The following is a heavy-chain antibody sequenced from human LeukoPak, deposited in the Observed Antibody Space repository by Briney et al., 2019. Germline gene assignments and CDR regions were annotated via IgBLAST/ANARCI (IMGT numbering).Heavy chain of an antibody. Sequence: SETLSLTCSVSGGSINSTTYYWGWIRQTPGKGLEWIGSIDYSGLSYFNPSLKSRVTMSIDTSKNQFSLKLSSVTAADTAVFYCARDRGGGNGWRESFDLWGQGTLVTVSS. J-gene: IGHJ4*02. CDR2: IDYSGLS. D-gene: IGHD6-19*01. V-gene: IGHV4-39*07. CDR3: ARDRGGGNGWRESFDL. CDR1: GGSINSTTYY.